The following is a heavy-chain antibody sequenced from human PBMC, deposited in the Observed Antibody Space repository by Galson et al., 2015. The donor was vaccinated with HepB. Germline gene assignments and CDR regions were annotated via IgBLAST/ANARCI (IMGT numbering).Heavy chain of an antibody. CDR2: ISYDGSNK. V-gene: IGHV3-30*18. D-gene: IGHD2-21*01. J-gene: IGHJ4*02. Sequence: SCAASGFTFSSYGMHWVRQAPGKGLEWVAVISYDGSNKYYADSVKGRFTISRDNSKNTLYLQMNSLRAEDTAVYYCAKDYGENVFHTKWGQGTLVTVSS. CDR1: GFTFSSYG. CDR3: AKDYGENVFHTK.